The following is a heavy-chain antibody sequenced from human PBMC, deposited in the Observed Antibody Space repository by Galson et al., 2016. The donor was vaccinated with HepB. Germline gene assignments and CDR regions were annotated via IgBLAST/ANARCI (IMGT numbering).Heavy chain of an antibody. D-gene: IGHD3-10*01. CDR2: ISASGTT. Sequence: SLRLSCAASGFTFSIYAMTWVRQAPGKGLEWVSAISASGTTYYADSVMCRFTTSRDNSKHTLHLQLNSLIPEDTAVYYCVKDTYGPFDPWGQGALVTVSS. J-gene: IGHJ5*02. V-gene: IGHV3-23*01. CDR3: VKDTYGPFDP. CDR1: GFTFSIYA.